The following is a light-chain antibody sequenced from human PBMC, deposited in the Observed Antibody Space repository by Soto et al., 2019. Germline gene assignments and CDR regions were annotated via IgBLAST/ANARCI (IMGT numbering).Light chain of an antibody. V-gene: IGKV3-15*01. J-gene: IGKJ5*01. CDR2: VAS. Sequence: EIVMTQSPATLSVSPGYRVTLSCRASQSVSSNVAWYQQKPGQAPRLLSYVASTRATGIPARFSGSGSGTEFTLTISSLKSEDSEVYYCQQYNNWPRTFGQGTRLEIK. CDR3: QQYNNWPRT. CDR1: QSVSSN.